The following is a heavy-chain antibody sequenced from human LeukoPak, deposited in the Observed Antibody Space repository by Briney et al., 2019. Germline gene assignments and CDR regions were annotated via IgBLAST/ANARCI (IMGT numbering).Heavy chain of an antibody. D-gene: IGHD4-17*01. V-gene: IGHV3-23*01. CDR1: GFTFSSYA. J-gene: IGHJ4*02. Sequence: GGSLRLSCAASGFTFSSYAMSWVRQAPGKGLEWVSAISGSGGSTYYADSVKGRFTISRDNSKDTLYLQMNSLRAEDTAVYYCAKIPTSGPYGDHSGHFDYWGQGTLVTVSS. CDR2: ISGSGGST. CDR3: AKIPTSGPYGDHSGHFDY.